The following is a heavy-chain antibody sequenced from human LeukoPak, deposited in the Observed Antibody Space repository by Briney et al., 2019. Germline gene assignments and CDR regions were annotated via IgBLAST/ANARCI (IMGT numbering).Heavy chain of an antibody. CDR1: GFTFSSYA. D-gene: IGHD2-15*01. V-gene: IGHV3-64*01. CDR2: ISSIGGST. CDR3: AREGHCSGGSCYRNAFDI. Sequence: PGGSLRLSCAASGFTFSSYAMHWVRQAPGKGLEYVSAISSIGGSTYYANSVKGRFTISRDNSKNTLYLQMGSLRAEDMAVYYCAREGHCSGGSCYRNAFDIWGQGTMVTVSS. J-gene: IGHJ3*02.